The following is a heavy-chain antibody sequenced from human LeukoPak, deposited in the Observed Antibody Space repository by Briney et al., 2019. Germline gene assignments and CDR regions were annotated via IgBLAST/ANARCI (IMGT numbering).Heavy chain of an antibody. CDR2: ISSSSSYI. D-gene: IGHD5-18*01. CDR1: GFTFSNAW. J-gene: IGHJ4*02. V-gene: IGHV3-21*01. CDR3: ARDNTAMESFDY. Sequence: GGSLRLSCAASGFTFSNAWMNWVRQAPGKGLEWVSSISSSSSYIYYADSVKGRFTISRDNAKNSLYLQMNSLRAEDTAVYYCARDNTAMESFDYRGQGTLVTVSS.